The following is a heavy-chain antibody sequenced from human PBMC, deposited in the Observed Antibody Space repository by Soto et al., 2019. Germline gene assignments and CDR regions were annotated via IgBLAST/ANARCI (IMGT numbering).Heavy chain of an antibody. CDR1: GPTFITYF. D-gene: IGHD5-12*01. V-gene: IGHV1-2*02. CDR3: ARVSVDVPE. CDR2: IDPKSGDT. Sequence: QLQLVQSGAQVTKPGASVKVSCRISGPTFITYFIHWVRQAPGQGLEWMGWIDPKSGDTTYEQKFRGRVTMTRDTSINPAYMDLNRLTSDDTAMYYCARVSVDVPEWGQGTLITVSS. J-gene: IGHJ4*02.